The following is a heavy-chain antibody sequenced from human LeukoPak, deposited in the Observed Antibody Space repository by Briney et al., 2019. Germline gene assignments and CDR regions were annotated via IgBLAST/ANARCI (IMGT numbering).Heavy chain of an antibody. D-gene: IGHD6-19*01. Sequence: SQTLSLTCDISGDSVSSNNGAWNWIRQSPSRGLEWLGRTYYRSKWYNDYAGSLNGRITISPDTSKNQFSLHLNSVTPEDAAVYYCARDLGNTGWYTFDYWGQGILVTVSS. CDR2: TYYRSKWYN. V-gene: IGHV6-1*01. J-gene: IGHJ4*02. CDR3: ARDLGNTGWYTFDY. CDR1: GDSVSSNNGA.